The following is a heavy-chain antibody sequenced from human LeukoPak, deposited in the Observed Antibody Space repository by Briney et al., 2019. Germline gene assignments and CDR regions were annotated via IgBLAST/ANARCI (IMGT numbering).Heavy chain of an antibody. J-gene: IGHJ3*02. D-gene: IGHD3-16*01. CDR2: IYHSGST. CDR3: AREGGATPHDAFDI. V-gene: IGHV4-30-2*01. CDR1: GGSISSGGYY. Sequence: PSQTLSLTCTVSGGSISSGGYYWSWIRQPPGTGLEWIGYIYHSGSTYYNPSLKSRVTISVDRSKNQFSLKLSSVTAADTAVYYCAREGGATPHDAFDIWGQGTMVTVSS.